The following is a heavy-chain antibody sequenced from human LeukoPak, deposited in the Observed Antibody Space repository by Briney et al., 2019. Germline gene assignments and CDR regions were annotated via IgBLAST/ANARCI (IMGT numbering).Heavy chain of an antibody. CDR3: AKCRGIQLFYYYMDV. CDR1: GFTFSSYG. D-gene: IGHD5-18*01. V-gene: IGHV3-30*02. CDR2: IRYDGSNK. J-gene: IGHJ6*03. Sequence: GGSLRLSCAASGFTFSSYGMHWVRQAPGKGLEWVAFIRYDGSNKYYADSVKGRFTISRDNSKNTLYLQMNSLRAEDTAVYYCAKCRGIQLFYYYMDVWGKGTTVTVSS.